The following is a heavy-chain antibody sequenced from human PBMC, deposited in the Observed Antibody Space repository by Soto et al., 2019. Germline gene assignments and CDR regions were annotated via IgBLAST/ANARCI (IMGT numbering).Heavy chain of an antibody. CDR1: GGSISSYY. CDR3: ARRYSSSFDF. V-gene: IGHV4-59*08. D-gene: IGHD6-13*01. J-gene: IGHJ4*02. CDR2: IYYSGST. Sequence: PSETLSLTCTVSGGSISSYYWSWIRQPPGKGLEWIGYIYYSGSTNHNPSLKSRVTISVDTSKNQFSLKLSSVTAADTAVCYCARRYSSSFDFWGQGTLVTVSS.